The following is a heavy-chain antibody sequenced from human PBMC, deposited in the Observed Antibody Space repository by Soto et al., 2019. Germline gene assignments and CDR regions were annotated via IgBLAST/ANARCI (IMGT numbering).Heavy chain of an antibody. J-gene: IGHJ5*02. CDR2: MRANSGDT. CDR1: GDTFTNFD. CDR3: ARYIYGQGFKA. Sequence: QVQLVQPGAEVRKPGASVKVSCKASGDTFTNFDFNWVRQPTGQGLEWIGWMRANSGDTGHAQKFQGRVSMTRDTSMSTAYMELSSLRAEDPAVYYCARYIYGQGFKAWGQGTLVFVSS. V-gene: IGHV1-8*01. D-gene: IGHD3-3*02.